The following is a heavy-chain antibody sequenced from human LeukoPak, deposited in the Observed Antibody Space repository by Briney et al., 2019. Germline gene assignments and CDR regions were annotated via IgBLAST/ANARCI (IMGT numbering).Heavy chain of an antibody. Sequence: GSLRLSCAASGFTVSSNYMSWVRQAPGKGLDWVSIIYSGSSTFYADSVKGRFTISRDNSKNTLYLQMNSLRAEDTAVYYCAGSYEGYYFDYWGQGTLVTVSS. CDR3: AGSYEGYYFDY. CDR2: IYSGSST. D-gene: IGHD5-18*01. CDR1: GFTVSSNY. J-gene: IGHJ4*02. V-gene: IGHV3-53*01.